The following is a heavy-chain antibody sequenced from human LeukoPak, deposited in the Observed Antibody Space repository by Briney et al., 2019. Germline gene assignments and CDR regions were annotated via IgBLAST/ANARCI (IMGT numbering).Heavy chain of an antibody. CDR2: IYYSGST. Sequence: SETLSLTCAVYGGSFSGYYWSWIRQPPGKGLEWIGYIYYSGSTNYNPSLKSRVTISVDTSKNQFSLKLSSVTAADTAVYYCARPFGGWYAYWGQGTLVTVSS. J-gene: IGHJ4*02. D-gene: IGHD6-19*01. CDR3: ARPFGGWYAY. V-gene: IGHV4-59*01. CDR1: GGSFSGYY.